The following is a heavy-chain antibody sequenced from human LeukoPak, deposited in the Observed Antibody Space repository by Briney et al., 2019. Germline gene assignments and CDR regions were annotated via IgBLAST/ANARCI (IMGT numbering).Heavy chain of an antibody. CDR1: GFTFSSYA. CDR3: AKVQECSTSCIYFQH. D-gene: IGHD2-2*01. CDR2: ISGSGGST. Sequence: HPGGSLRLSCAASGFTFSSYAMSWVRQAPGKGLEWVSAISGSGGSTYYADSVKGRFTISRDNSKNTLYLQMNSLRAEDTAVYYCAKVQECSTSCIYFQHWGQGTLVTVSS. V-gene: IGHV3-23*01. J-gene: IGHJ1*01.